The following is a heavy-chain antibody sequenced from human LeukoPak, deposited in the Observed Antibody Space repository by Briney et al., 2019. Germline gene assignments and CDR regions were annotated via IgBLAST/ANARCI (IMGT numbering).Heavy chain of an antibody. J-gene: IGHJ3*02. CDR2: INPSSGGT. CDR3: ARPTYYDFWSGYNYAFDI. CDR1: GYTFTGYY. Sequence: ASVKVSCKASGYTFTGYYMHWVRQAPGQGLEWMGWINPSSGGTNYAQKFQGGVTMTRDTSISTAYMELSRLRSGDTAVYYCARPTYYDFWSGYNYAFDIWGQGTMVTVSS. D-gene: IGHD3-3*01. V-gene: IGHV1-2*02.